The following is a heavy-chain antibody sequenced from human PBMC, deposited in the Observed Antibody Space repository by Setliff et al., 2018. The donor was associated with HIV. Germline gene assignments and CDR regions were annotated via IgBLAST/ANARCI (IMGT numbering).Heavy chain of an antibody. Sequence: PGGSLRLSCAASGFTFSRYWMNWVRQAPGKGLEWVGHIKSEFNGGTTDYAAPVKGRFTISRDDSRNTVYLQMNSLKPEDTAVYYCARWRWHQSEFDYWGQGALVTVSS. CDR1: GFTFSRYW. CDR2: IKSEFNGGTT. J-gene: IGHJ4*02. V-gene: IGHV3-15*01. CDR3: ARWRWHQSEFDY. D-gene: IGHD3-3*01.